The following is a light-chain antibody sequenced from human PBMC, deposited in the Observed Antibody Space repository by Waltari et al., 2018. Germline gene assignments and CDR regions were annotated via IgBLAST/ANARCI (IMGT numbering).Light chain of an antibody. CDR1: QSISSH. CDR3: QQYNNWPLT. V-gene: IGKV3-15*01. Sequence: ETVMTQSPATLSAFPGERVTLSCGASQSISSHLAWYQQKPGQPPRLVICSASSRATGVPVRFSGSGSGTDFTLTISSLQSEDFAVYYCQQYNNWPLTFGGGTKVEL. J-gene: IGKJ4*01. CDR2: SAS.